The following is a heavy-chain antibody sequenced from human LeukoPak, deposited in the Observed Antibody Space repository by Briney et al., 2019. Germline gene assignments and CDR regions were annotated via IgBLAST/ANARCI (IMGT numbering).Heavy chain of an antibody. V-gene: IGHV3-30*03. J-gene: IGHJ4*02. CDR1: GFTFSSYG. Sequence: GGSLRLSCAASGFTFSSYGMHWVRQAPGKGLEWVAVISYDGSNKYYADSVKGRFTISRDNSKNTLYLQMNSLRAEDTAVYYCASTYCSGGSCPFDYWDQGTLVTVSS. CDR3: ASTYCSGGSCPFDY. D-gene: IGHD2-15*01. CDR2: ISYDGSNK.